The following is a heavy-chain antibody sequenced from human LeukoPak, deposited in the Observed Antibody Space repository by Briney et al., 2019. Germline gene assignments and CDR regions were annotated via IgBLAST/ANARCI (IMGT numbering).Heavy chain of an antibody. V-gene: IGHV1-2*02. Sequence: ASVKVSCKASEYTFTGYYMHWVRQAPGQGLEWMGWINPNSGGTNYAQKFQGRVTMTRDTSISTAYMELSRLRSDDTAVYYCARDSATVTTSGAFDIWGQGTMVTVSS. CDR3: ARDSATVTTSGAFDI. J-gene: IGHJ3*02. CDR1: EYTFTGYY. CDR2: INPNSGGT. D-gene: IGHD4-17*01.